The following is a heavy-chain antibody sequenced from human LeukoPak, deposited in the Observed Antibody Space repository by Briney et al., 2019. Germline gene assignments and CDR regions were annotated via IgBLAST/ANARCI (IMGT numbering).Heavy chain of an antibody. CDR1: GFSFSTYS. CDR2: ISTSSSTI. Sequence: GGSLRLSCAVSGFSFSTYSMNWVRQAPGKGLEWVSYISTSSSTIYFADSVKGRFTISRDNAKNSLYLQMNSLRAEDTAVYYCARATSFDYWGQGTLVTVSS. J-gene: IGHJ4*02. CDR3: ARATSFDY. V-gene: IGHV3-48*04.